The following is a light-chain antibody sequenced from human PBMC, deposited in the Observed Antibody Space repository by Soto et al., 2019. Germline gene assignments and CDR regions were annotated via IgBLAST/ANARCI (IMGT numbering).Light chain of an antibody. J-gene: IGLJ2*01. Sequence: QSVLTQPPSVSAAPGQKVTISCSGSSSNVGNEFVSWYLQLPGTAPKLLIFDDYKRTSGIPDRFSGSKSGSTATLGITVLKTVDEADYYCGTWDTSLRAVVFGGGTKVTVL. CDR1: SSNVGNEF. V-gene: IGLV1-51*01. CDR2: DDY. CDR3: GTWDTSLRAVV.